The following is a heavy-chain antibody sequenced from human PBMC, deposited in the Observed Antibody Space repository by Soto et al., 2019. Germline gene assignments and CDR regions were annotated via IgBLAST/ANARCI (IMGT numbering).Heavy chain of an antibody. V-gene: IGHV3-21*01. D-gene: IGHD5-12*01. J-gene: IGHJ6*02. CDR3: AREGFSGYDSVAGYFFYRMDL. Sequence: PGGSLRLSCAASGFTFSSYSMNWVRQAPGKGLEWVSSISSSSSYIYYADSVKGRFTISRDNAKNSLYLQMNSLRAEDTAVYYCAREGFSGYDSVAGYFFYRMDLWGQGTTVTVSS. CDR2: ISSSSSYI. CDR1: GFTFSSYS.